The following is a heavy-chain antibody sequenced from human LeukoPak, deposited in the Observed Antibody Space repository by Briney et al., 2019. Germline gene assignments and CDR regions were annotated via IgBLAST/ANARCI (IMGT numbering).Heavy chain of an antibody. V-gene: IGHV4-34*01. J-gene: IGHJ4*02. CDR2: INHSGST. CDR1: GGSFSGYY. CDR3: ARVRTVGFLEWLLTFDY. Sequence: SETLSLTCAVYGGSFSGYYWSWIRQPPGKGLEWIGEINHSGSTNYNPSLKSRVTISVDTSKNQFSLKLSSVTAADTAVYYCARVRTVGFLEWLLTFDYWDQGTLVTVSS. D-gene: IGHD3-3*01.